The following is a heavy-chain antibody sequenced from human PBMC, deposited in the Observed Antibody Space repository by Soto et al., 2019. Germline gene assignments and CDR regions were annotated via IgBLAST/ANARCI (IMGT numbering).Heavy chain of an antibody. J-gene: IGHJ4*02. CDR1: GGSIRSYY. CDR3: ERLLAATNVLFDY. Sequence: SETLSLTCTVSGGSIRSYYWSWIRQPPGKGLEWIGYIYYSGSTNYNPSLKSRVSISVDTSKNQFSLKLSCVTAADTAVYYCERLLAATNVLFDYWGQGTLVTVSS. CDR2: IYYSGST. V-gene: IGHV4-59*01. D-gene: IGHD5-12*01.